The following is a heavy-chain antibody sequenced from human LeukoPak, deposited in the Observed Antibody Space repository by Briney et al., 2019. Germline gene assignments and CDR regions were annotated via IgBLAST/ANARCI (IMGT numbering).Heavy chain of an antibody. V-gene: IGHV4-38-2*01. CDR1: GFTFSAYA. CDR2: IYYSGNT. CDR3: AMHTVIASSWSLDY. J-gene: IGHJ4*02. Sequence: AGGSLRLSCEASGFTFSAYAMTWIRQPPGKGLEWIGSIYYSGNTYNNPSLKSRVTISVDTSKNQLSLKLTSVTAADTAVYYCAMHTVIASSWSLDYWGQGTLVTVSS. D-gene: IGHD6-13*01.